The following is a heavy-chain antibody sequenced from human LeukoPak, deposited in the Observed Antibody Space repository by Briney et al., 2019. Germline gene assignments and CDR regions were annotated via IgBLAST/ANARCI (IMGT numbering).Heavy chain of an antibody. Sequence: GGSLRLSCVVSASTFSDYWMQWVRQAPGKGLVWVSRISPDGSITDFADSVKGRFAISRDNAKNTIFPQMNSLRAEDTALYYCVRAWDYWGQGSLVTVSS. CDR1: ASTFSDYW. CDR3: VRAWDY. CDR2: ISPDGSIT. V-gene: IGHV3-74*01. J-gene: IGHJ4*02.